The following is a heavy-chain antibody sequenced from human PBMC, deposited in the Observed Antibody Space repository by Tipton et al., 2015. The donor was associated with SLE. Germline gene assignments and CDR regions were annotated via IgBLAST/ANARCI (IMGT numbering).Heavy chain of an antibody. D-gene: IGHD2-2*01. V-gene: IGHV4-4*07. J-gene: IGHJ4*02. CDR3: VVCSPSSCSYFDY. CDR2: IYTGGNT. CDR1: GGSISRYY. Sequence: TLSLTCTVSGGSISRYYWGWIRQPSGKGLEWIGRIYTGGNTKYNPSLESQVALSVDASKDQFSLRLTSVTAADTAVYYCVVCSPSSCSYFDYWGQGRLVTVSS.